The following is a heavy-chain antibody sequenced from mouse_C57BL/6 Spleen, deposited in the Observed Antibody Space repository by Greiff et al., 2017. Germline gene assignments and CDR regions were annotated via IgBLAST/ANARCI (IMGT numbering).Heavy chain of an antibody. CDR2: IYPGGGYT. Sequence: QVHVKQSGAELVRPGTSVKMSCKASGYTFTNYWIGWVKQRPGHGLEWIGDIYPGGGYTNYNEKFKGKATLTADKSSSTAYMQFSSLTSEDSAIYYCAREGRPEAMDYWGQGTSVTVSS. V-gene: IGHV1-63*01. CDR3: AREGRPEAMDY. J-gene: IGHJ4*01. CDR1: GYTFTNYW.